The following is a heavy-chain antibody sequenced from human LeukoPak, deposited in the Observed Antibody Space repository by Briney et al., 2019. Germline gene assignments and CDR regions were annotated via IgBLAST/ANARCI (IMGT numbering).Heavy chain of an antibody. CDR1: GFTFSSYA. CDR3: ATAMARSFNCFDP. D-gene: IGHD1-26*01. J-gene: IGHJ5*02. V-gene: IGHV3-23*01. CDR2: ISGSGGSA. Sequence: GGSLRLSCAASGFTFSSYAMSWVRQAPGKGLEWVSAISGSGGSAYYADSVKGRFTISRDNSKNTLYLQMNSLRAEDTAVYYCATAMARSFNCFDPWGQGTLVTVSS.